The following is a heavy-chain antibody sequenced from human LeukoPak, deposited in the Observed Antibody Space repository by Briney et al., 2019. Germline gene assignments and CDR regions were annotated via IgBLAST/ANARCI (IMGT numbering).Heavy chain of an antibody. CDR1: GYSISSGYY. D-gene: IGHD6-6*01. Sequence: PSETLSLTCTVSGYSISSGYYWGWIRQPPGKGLEWIGSIYHSGSTYYNPSLKSRVTISVDTSKNQFSLKLSSVTAADTAVYYCARGGIAARWGAFDYWGQGTLVTVSS. J-gene: IGHJ4*02. CDR3: ARGGIAARWGAFDY. V-gene: IGHV4-38-2*02. CDR2: IYHSGST.